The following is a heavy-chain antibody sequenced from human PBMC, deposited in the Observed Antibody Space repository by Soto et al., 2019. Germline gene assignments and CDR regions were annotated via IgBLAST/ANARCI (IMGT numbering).Heavy chain of an antibody. Sequence: QVQLLQSGVEVKEPGASVKVSCKTSGYTFTNYGISWVRQAPGQGLEWMGWISADNGNTNSAQKLQDRVTMTTDTSXTTAYMELRSLRSDDTAVYYCARVSRADSVVAATHWGQGTLVTVSS. D-gene: IGHD2-15*01. CDR1: GYTFTNYG. CDR2: ISADNGNT. J-gene: IGHJ4*02. CDR3: ARVSRADSVVAATH. V-gene: IGHV1-18*04.